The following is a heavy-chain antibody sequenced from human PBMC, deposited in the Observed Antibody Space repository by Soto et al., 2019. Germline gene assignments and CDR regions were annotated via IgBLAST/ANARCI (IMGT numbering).Heavy chain of an antibody. CDR3: ARASFPLYDSSGRNAFDI. V-gene: IGHV1-2*04. D-gene: IGHD3-22*01. Sequence: ASVKVSCKASGYTFTGYYMHWVRQAPGQGLEWMGWINPNSGGTNYAQKFQGWATMTRDTSISTAYMELSRLRSDDTAVYYCARASFPLYDSSGRNAFDIWGQGTMVTVSS. J-gene: IGHJ3*02. CDR2: INPNSGGT. CDR1: GYTFTGYY.